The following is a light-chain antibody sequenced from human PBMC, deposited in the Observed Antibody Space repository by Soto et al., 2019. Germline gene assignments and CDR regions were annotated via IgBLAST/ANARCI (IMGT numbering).Light chain of an antibody. V-gene: IGLV2-14*01. Sequence: QSVLTQPASGSGSPGQSITISCTGTSSDVGGYNYVSWYQQHPGKAPKFMIYDVSNRPSGVSNRFSGSKSGNTASLTISGLQAEDEADYYCSSYTSSSSSYVFGTGTKVTVL. CDR1: SSDVGGYNY. J-gene: IGLJ1*01. CDR2: DVS. CDR3: SSYTSSSSSYV.